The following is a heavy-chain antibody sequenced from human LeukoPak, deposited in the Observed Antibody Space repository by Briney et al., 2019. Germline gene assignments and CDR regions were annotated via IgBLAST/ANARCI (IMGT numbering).Heavy chain of an antibody. Sequence: PSETLSLTCTVFGGSISTYYWTWIRQPPGKGLEWIGYNHYTGSTNHNPSLKSRVTMSVDTSKNQFSLKLSSVTAADTAVYYCARGSGSGSYYLFDSWGQGTLSPSPQ. CDR3: ARGSGSGSYYLFDS. J-gene: IGHJ4*02. D-gene: IGHD3-10*01. CDR2: NHYTGST. CDR1: GGSISTYY. V-gene: IGHV4-59*01.